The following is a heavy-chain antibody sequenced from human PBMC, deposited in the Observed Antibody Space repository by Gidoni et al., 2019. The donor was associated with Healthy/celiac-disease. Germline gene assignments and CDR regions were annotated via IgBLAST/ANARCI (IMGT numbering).Heavy chain of an antibody. CDR3: ARPMGGWLQFDVGDFDY. J-gene: IGHJ4*02. V-gene: IGHV3-30*03. Sequence: QVQLVESGGGVVQPGRSLRLSCAASGFTFSSYAMHWVRQAPGKGLEWVAVISYDGSDKYYADSVKGRFTISRDNSKNTLYLQMNSLRAEDTAVYYCARPMGGWLQFDVGDFDYWGQGTLVTVSS. CDR2: ISYDGSDK. D-gene: IGHD5-12*01. CDR1: GFTFSSYA.